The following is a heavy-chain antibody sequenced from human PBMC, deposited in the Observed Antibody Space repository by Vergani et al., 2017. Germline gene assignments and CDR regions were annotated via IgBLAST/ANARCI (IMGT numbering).Heavy chain of an antibody. CDR2: ISWNSGSI. J-gene: IGHJ6*02. D-gene: IGHD6-13*01. V-gene: IGHV3-9*01. CDR3: AQVGIAAAGTGYGMDV. Sequence: EVQLVESGGGLVQPGRSLRLSCAASGFTFDDYAMHWVRQAPGKGLEWVSGISWNSGSIGYTASVKGRFTISRDNAKNSLYLQMNSLRAEDTALYYGAQVGIAAAGTGYGMDVWGQGTTVTVS. CDR1: GFTFDDYA.